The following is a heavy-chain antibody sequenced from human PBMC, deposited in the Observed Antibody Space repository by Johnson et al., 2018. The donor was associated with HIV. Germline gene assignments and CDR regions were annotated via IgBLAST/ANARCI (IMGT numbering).Heavy chain of an antibody. V-gene: IGHV3-66*02. Sequence: MQLVESGGGLVQPGGSLRLSCAASGFTVSRNYISWVRQAPGKGLEWVSVIHSVDTTYYADSVKGRFTISRDNSKNMVYLRMNSLRTEDTAVYYCARGSDFWSGHQGAFDVWGQGTMVTVSS. D-gene: IGHD3-3*01. CDR3: ARGSDFWSGHQGAFDV. CDR1: GFTVSRNY. J-gene: IGHJ3*01. CDR2: IHSVDTT.